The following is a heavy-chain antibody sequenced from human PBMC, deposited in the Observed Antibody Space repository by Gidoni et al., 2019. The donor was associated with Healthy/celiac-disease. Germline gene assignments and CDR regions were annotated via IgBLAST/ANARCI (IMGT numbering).Heavy chain of an antibody. J-gene: IGHJ6*02. CDR3: AKDRGSGSYYYYYGMDV. CDR1: GFPFRSYG. D-gene: IGHD3-10*01. Sequence: QVQLMESGGGAVQPGRSPRLSCAAPGFPFRSYGMHWVRQAPGKGQEWVAFISYDGSNKYYADSVKGRFTISRDNSKNTLYLQMNSLRAEDTAVYYCAKDRGSGSYYYYYGMDVWGQGTTVTVSS. CDR2: ISYDGSNK. V-gene: IGHV3-30*18.